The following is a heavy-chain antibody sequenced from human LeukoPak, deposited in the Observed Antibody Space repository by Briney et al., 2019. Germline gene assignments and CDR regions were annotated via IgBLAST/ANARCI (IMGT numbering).Heavy chain of an antibody. V-gene: IGHV4-34*01. J-gene: IGHJ3*02. CDR1: GGSFSGYY. CDR3: ARMGVGATADAFDI. Sequence: SETLSLTCAVYGGSFSGYYWSWIRQPPGKGLEWIGEINHSGSTNYNPSLKSRVTISVDTSKNQFSLKLSSVTAADTAVYYCARMGVGATADAFDIWGQGTMVTVSS. CDR2: INHSGST. D-gene: IGHD1-26*01.